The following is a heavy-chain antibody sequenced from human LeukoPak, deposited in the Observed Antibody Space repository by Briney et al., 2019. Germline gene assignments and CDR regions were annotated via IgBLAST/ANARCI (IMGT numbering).Heavy chain of an antibody. Sequence: GESLRLSCEASGFIFSSAWMTWVRQAPGKGLEWVGHIKNKTNGGTSDYAAPVKGRFSISRDDSKKTLYLQMNRLRTEDTAVYYCARGLCTSTGCYQGPFDFWGQGMLVTVSS. V-gene: IGHV3-15*01. CDR2: IKNKTNGGTS. J-gene: IGHJ4*02. CDR3: ARGLCTSTGCYQGPFDF. CDR1: GFIFSSAW. D-gene: IGHD2-2*01.